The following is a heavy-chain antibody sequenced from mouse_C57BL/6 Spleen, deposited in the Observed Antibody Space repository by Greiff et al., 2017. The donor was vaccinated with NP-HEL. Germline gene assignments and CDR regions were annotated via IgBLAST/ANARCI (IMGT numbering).Heavy chain of an antibody. J-gene: IGHJ4*01. CDR1: GYAFTNYL. CDR3: ARKGGNYGYYAMDY. CDR2: INPGSGGT. Sequence: QVQLQQSGAELVRPGTSVKVSCKASGYAFTNYLIEWVKQRPGQGLEWIGVINPGSGGTNYNEKFKGKATLTADKSSSTAYMQLSSLTSEDSAVYFCARKGGNYGYYAMDYWGQGTSVTVSS. D-gene: IGHD2-1*01. V-gene: IGHV1-54*01.